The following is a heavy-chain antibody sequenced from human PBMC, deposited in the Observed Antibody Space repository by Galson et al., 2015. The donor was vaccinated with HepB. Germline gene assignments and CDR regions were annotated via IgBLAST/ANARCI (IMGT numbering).Heavy chain of an antibody. CDR3: ARGLGFVGDTALVTYYYYGMDV. V-gene: IGHV4-59*01. D-gene: IGHD5-18*01. CDR2: MYYSGSI. J-gene: IGHJ6*02. Sequence: ETLSLTCTVSGGSISSDYWSWIRQPPGKGLEWIGYMYYSGSINYNPSLKSRVLISVDTSKNQFSLKLSSVTAADTAVYYCARGLGFVGDTALVTYYYYGMDVWGQGTTVTVSS. CDR1: GGSISSDY.